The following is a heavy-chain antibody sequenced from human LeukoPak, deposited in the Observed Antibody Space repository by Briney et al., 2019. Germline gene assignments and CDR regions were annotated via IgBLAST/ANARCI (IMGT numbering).Heavy chain of an antibody. CDR2: IYGSGST. CDR3: ARDSGTTGGVKFDP. D-gene: IGHD3-16*01. V-gene: IGHV4-4*07. CDR1: GGSISSY. J-gene: IGHJ5*02. Sequence: PSETLSLTCTVSGGSISSYWSWIRQPAGKGLEWIGRIYGSGSTNYNPPLKSRVTMSLDTSKNQFSLKLSSVTAADTAMYYCARDSGTTGGVKFDPWGQGTLVTVSS.